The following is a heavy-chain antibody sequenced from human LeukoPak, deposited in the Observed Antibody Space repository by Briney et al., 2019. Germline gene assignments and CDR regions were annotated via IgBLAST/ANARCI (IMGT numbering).Heavy chain of an antibody. J-gene: IGHJ3*02. V-gene: IGHV3-74*01. Sequence: GGSLRLSCAASRFTFSTYWMHWVRQAPGKGLVWVSRINSDGSSTGCADSVKGRFTISRDNAKNTLYLQMNSLRAEDTAVYYCARARRGAFDIWGQGTMVTVSS. CDR3: ARARRGAFDI. CDR1: RFTFSTYW. CDR2: INSDGSST.